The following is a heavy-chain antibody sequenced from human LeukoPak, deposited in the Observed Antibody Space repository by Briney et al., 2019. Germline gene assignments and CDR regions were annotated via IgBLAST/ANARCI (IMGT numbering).Heavy chain of an antibody. CDR1: GFTFSSYA. D-gene: IGHD1-26*01. J-gene: IGHJ4*02. Sequence: GGSLRLSCAASGFTFSSYAMSWVRQAPGKGLEWVSAISGGGGSTYYADSVKGRFTISRDNSKNTLYLQMNSLRAEDTAVYYCAKVLGGATIIHSFDYWGQGTLVTVSS. V-gene: IGHV3-23*01. CDR3: AKVLGGATIIHSFDY. CDR2: ISGGGGST.